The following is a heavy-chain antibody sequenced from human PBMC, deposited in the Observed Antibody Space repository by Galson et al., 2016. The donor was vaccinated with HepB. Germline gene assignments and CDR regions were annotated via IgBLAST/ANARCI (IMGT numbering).Heavy chain of an antibody. CDR1: GFTFSSYS. CDR3: AREKTATIDY. J-gene: IGHJ4*02. V-gene: IGHV3-48*02. CDR2: ISSASSTI. Sequence: SLRLSCAASGFTFSSYSMNWVRRAPGKGLEWVSYISSASSTIYYADSVKGRFTISRDNAKNSLYLQMSSLRDEDTACYYCAREKTATIDYWGQGTLVTVSS. D-gene: IGHD5-18*01.